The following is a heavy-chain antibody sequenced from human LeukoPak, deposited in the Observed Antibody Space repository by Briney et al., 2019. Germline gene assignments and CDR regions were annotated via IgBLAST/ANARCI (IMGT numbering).Heavy chain of an antibody. CDR3: ARFSMTTGPGIDY. CDR2: IYPGDSDT. J-gene: IGHJ4*02. V-gene: IGHV5-51*01. CDR1: GYSFSSYW. D-gene: IGHD4-11*01. Sequence: GESLKISCKGSGYSFSSYWIGWVRQMPGKGLEWMGIIYPGDSDTRYSPSFQGQATISADKSISTAYLQWSSLKASDTAMYYCARFSMTTGPGIDYWGQGTLVTVSS.